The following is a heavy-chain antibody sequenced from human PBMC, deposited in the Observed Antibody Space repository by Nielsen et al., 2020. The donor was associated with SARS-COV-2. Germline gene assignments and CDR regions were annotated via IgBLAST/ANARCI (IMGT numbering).Heavy chain of an antibody. CDR2: INHSGST. D-gene: IGHD2-2*01. J-gene: IGHJ6*03. CDR3: ARSAVVLPAATYYYYYYHMDV. Sequence: WIRQPPGKGLEWIGEINHSGSTNYNPSLKSRVTISVDKSKNQFSLKLTSVSAADTAVYYCARSAVVLPAATYYYYYYHMDVWGKGTMVTVSS. V-gene: IGHV4-34*01.